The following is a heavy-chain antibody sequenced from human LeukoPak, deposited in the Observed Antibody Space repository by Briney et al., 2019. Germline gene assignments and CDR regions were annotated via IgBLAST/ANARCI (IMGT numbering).Heavy chain of an antibody. CDR3: ARDRREVFGVVIRLGWFDP. CDR1: GGSFSSHA. Sequence: ASVNVSCKASGGSFSSHAISWVRQATGQGLERMGGIIPIFGTANYAQKFQGRVTITTDESTSTAYMELSSLRSEDTAVYYCARDRREVFGVVIRLGWFDPWGQGTLVTVSS. CDR2: IIPIFGTA. D-gene: IGHD3-3*01. J-gene: IGHJ5*02. V-gene: IGHV1-69*05.